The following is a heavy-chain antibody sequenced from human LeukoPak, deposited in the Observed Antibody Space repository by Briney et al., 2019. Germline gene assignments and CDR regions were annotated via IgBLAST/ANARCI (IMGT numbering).Heavy chain of an antibody. Sequence: GGSLRLSCAASGFTFNNYAMHWVRQAPGKGLEWVTVISYDGSNKHYADSVKGRFTISRDNSKNTLYLQMNSLRAEDTAVYYCVRDDYGDYGLLDYWGQGTLVTVSS. V-gene: IGHV3-30-3*01. CDR3: VRDDYGDYGLLDY. CDR1: GFTFNNYA. CDR2: ISYDGSNK. D-gene: IGHD4-17*01. J-gene: IGHJ4*02.